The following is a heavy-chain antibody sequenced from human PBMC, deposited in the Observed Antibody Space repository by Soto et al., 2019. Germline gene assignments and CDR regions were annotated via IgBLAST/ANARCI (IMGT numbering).Heavy chain of an antibody. Sequence: QVQLQESGPGLVRPSGTLSLTCGVSGDSISSSHWWCWVRQPPGKGLEWIGETYHSGNTNYSTSLRGRVTISVHKAKNQFYLRLTSVTAADTALYFCARVMGVASGGPLDYCGQVTLVTVSS. V-gene: IGHV4-4*02. D-gene: IGHD2-15*01. CDR2: TYHSGNT. J-gene: IGHJ4*02. CDR1: GDSISSSHW. CDR3: ARVMGVASGGPLDY.